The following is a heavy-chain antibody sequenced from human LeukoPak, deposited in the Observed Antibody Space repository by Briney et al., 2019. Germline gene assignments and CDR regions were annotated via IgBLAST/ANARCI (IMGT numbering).Heavy chain of an antibody. D-gene: IGHD3-22*01. CDR1: GGSISSSSYY. V-gene: IGHV4-39*07. CDR3: ARDGPQYYDSSGYLGYYFDY. CDR2: IYYSGST. Sequence: SETLSLTCTVSGGSISSSSYYWGWIRQPPGKGLEWIGSIYYSGSTYYNPSLKSRVTISVDTSKNQFSLKLSSVTAADTAVYYCARDGPQYYDSSGYLGYYFDYWGQGTLVTVSS. J-gene: IGHJ4*02.